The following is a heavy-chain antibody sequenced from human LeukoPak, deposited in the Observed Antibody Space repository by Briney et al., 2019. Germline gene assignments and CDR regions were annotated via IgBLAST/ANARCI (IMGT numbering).Heavy chain of an antibody. Sequence: PGGSLRFSCAASGFTVSSNNMSWVRQAPEKGLEWVSIIYSGASTYYADSVKGRFTICRHTSKNTLYLQMNSLRPEDTAVYYCARGSGWYGHWGQGTLVTVSS. D-gene: IGHD6-19*01. V-gene: IGHV3-53*04. CDR1: GFTVSSNN. CDR2: IYSGAST. J-gene: IGHJ5*02. CDR3: ARGSGWYGH.